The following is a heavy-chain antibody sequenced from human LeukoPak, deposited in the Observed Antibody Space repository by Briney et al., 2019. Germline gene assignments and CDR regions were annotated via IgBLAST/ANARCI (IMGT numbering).Heavy chain of an antibody. D-gene: IGHD3-3*01. CDR3: ARASFDFWSGYYVY. Sequence: GGSLRLSCAASGFTFSSYWMSWVRQAPGKGLEWVANIKQDGSEKYYVDSAKGRFTISRDNAKNSLYLQISSLRAEDAAVYYCARASFDFWSGYYVYWGQGTLVTVSS. CDR2: IKQDGSEK. J-gene: IGHJ4*02. CDR1: GFTFSSYW. V-gene: IGHV3-7*03.